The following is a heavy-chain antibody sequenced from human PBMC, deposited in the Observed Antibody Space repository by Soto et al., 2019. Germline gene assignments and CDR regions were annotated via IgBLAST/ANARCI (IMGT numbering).Heavy chain of an antibody. D-gene: IGHD3-10*01. Sequence: GGSLRLSCAASGFTFSSYGMHWVRQAPGKGLEWVAVIWYDGSNKYYADSVKGRFTISRDNSKNTLYLQMNSLRAEDTAVYYCARDGVSELWFGDRFDYWGQGTLVTVSS. CDR3: ARDGVSELWFGDRFDY. CDR2: IWYDGSNK. CDR1: GFTFSSYG. V-gene: IGHV3-33*01. J-gene: IGHJ4*02.